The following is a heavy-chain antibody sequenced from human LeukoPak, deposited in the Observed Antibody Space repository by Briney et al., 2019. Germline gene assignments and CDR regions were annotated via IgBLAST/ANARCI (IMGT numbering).Heavy chain of an antibody. D-gene: IGHD5-12*01. Sequence: GGSLRLPCAASGFTFSSYGMPWVRQAPGKGLEWVAVIWYDGSNKYYADSVKGRFTISRDNSKNTLYLQMNSLRAEDTAVYYCAKDHGWLRYPIAYYYYGMDVWGQGTTVTVSS. J-gene: IGHJ6*02. V-gene: IGHV3-33*06. CDR3: AKDHGWLRYPIAYYYYGMDV. CDR2: IWYDGSNK. CDR1: GFTFSSYG.